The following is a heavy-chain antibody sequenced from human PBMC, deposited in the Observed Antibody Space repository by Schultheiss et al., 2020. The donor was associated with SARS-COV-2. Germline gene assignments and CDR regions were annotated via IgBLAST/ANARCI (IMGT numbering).Heavy chain of an antibody. D-gene: IGHD6-19*01. CDR1: GGSISSYY. V-gene: IGHV4-4*07. CDR2: TYTSGST. J-gene: IGHJ4*02. Sequence: SQTLSLTCTVSGGSISSYYWSWIRQPPGKGLEWIGRTYTSGSTNYNPSLNSRVTMSVDTSKNQFSLKLNSVTAADTAVYYCARRTGAAVADSIDYLGQGTLVTVSS. CDR3: ARRTGAAVADSIDY.